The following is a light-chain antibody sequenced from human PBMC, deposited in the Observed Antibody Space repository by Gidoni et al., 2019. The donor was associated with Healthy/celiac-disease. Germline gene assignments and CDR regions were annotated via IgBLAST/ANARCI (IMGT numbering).Light chain of an antibody. CDR2: DAS. CDR3: QQRSNWPPFT. V-gene: IGKV3-11*01. Sequence: EIVLTQSPSTMSLSPGGIATLPCRASQSVSSYLSWYQQNTGQTPRLLIYDASNRAPGIPARFSGSGSGTDFTLTISSLEPEDVAVYYCQQRSNWPPFTFXPXTKVDIK. CDR1: QSVSSY. J-gene: IGKJ3*01.